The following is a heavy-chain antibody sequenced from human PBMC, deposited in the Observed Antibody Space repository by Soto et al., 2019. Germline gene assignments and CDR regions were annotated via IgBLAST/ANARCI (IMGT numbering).Heavy chain of an antibody. J-gene: IGHJ4*02. CDR3: ARETDTSMVDY. Sequence: VQLVQSGAEVKKPGASVQESCQTSGYNFSAYYFNWVRQAAGQGPEWMGWLNPRNGQTGYVPKLRGRVTMTRDTSIATVYLELSRLTSEDTAIYFCARETDTSMVDYWGQGTLVTVSS. D-gene: IGHD5-18*01. CDR1: GYNFSAYY. CDR2: LNPRNGQT. V-gene: IGHV1-8*01.